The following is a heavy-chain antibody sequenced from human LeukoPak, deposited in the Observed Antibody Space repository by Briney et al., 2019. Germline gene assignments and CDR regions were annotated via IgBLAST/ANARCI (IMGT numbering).Heavy chain of an antibody. CDR2: IYPGDSDT. Sequence: GESLKISCKGSGYSFTSYRIGWVRQMPGKGLEWIGIIYPGDSDTRYSPSFQGQVTISADKSISTAYLQWSSLKASDTAMYYCARKIGYCSGGSCYYFDYWGQGTLVTVSS. CDR3: ARKIGYCSGGSCYYFDY. CDR1: GYSFTSYR. D-gene: IGHD2-15*01. V-gene: IGHV5-51*01. J-gene: IGHJ4*02.